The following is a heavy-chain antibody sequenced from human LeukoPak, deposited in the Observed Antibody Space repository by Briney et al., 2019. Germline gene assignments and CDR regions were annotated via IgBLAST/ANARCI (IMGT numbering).Heavy chain of an antibody. CDR3: ARASGSYYFDY. Sequence: GGSLRLSCAASGFTFSSYAMHWVRQAPGKGLEWVAVISYDGSNKFYADSVKDRFTISRDNSKNTLYLQMNSLRAEDTAVYYCARASGSYYFDYWGQGTLVTVSS. J-gene: IGHJ4*01. CDR2: ISYDGSNK. D-gene: IGHD1-26*01. CDR1: GFTFSSYA. V-gene: IGHV3-30*04.